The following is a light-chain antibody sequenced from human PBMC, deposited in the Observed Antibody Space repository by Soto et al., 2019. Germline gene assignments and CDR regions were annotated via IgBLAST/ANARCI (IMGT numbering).Light chain of an antibody. CDR3: QQYGSSPRT. J-gene: IGKJ1*01. CDR2: DVS. V-gene: IGKV3-20*01. Sequence: PGERASLSCRASQSVSSNYLAWYQQKSGQAPSLLIYDVSRMATGIPERFSGSGSGTDFTLIISRLEPEDFGMYYCQQYGSSPRTFGQGTKVDIK. CDR1: QSVSSNY.